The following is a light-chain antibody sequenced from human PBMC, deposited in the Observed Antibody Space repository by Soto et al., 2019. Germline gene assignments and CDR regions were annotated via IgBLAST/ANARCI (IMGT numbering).Light chain of an antibody. CDR2: AAT. CDR3: QQRSNWPFT. CDR1: QSVSSY. J-gene: IGKJ3*01. Sequence: EITWTQRPATLSVSPREGATLSCRASQSVSSYLAWYQQKPGQAPRLLISAATNRATGIPARFSGSGSRTDFTLTISSLEPEDFAVYYCQQRSNWPFTLGPGTKVDIK. V-gene: IGKV3-11*01.